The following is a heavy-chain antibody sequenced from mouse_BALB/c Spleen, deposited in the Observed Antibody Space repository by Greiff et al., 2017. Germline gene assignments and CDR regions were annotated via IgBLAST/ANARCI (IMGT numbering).Heavy chain of an antibody. V-gene: IGHV1-14*01. CDR1: GYTFTSYV. J-gene: IGHJ3*01. Sequence: LVESGPELVKPGASVKMSCKASGYTFTSYVMHWVKQKPGQGLEWIGYINPYNDGTKYNEKFKGKATLTSDKSSSTAYMELSSLTSEDSAVYYCARSGRYDGRAWFAYWGQGTLVTVSA. D-gene: IGHD2-14*01. CDR3: ARSGRYDGRAWFAY. CDR2: INPYNDGT.